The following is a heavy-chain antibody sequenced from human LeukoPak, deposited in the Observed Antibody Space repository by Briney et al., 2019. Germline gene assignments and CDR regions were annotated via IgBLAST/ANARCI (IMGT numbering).Heavy chain of an antibody. V-gene: IGHV4-39*01. CDR3: ARLTMIFCGLDV. D-gene: IGHD3/OR15-3a*01. CDR1: GVSVNSTINY. J-gene: IGHJ6*02. CDR2: IYYTGNT. Sequence: PSETLSLTCTVSGVSVNSTINYWGWIRQPPGKGLEWIGSIYYTGNTYYYPSLKSRVTISVDTSKNQFSLNLSSVTAADTAVFYCARLTMIFCGLDVWGQGATVTVSS.